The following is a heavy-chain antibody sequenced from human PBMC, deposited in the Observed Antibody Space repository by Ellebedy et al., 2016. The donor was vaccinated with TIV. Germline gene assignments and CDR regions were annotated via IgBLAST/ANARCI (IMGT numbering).Heavy chain of an antibody. CDR2: IDPRDYYT. J-gene: IGHJ2*01. Sequence: GESLKISCQGSGYNFAKYWISWVRQMPGKGLEWMGRIDPRDYYTNFSPSFEGHVSISSDKSNSTAYLQWSSLKAADTAIYYCARLHSGGCYWYSDLWGRGTLVTVSS. CDR3: ARLHSGGCYWYSDL. CDR1: GYNFAKYW. V-gene: IGHV5-10-1*01. D-gene: IGHD6-19*01.